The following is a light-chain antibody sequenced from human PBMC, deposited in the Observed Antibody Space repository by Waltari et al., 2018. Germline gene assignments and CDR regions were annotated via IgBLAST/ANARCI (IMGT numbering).Light chain of an antibody. V-gene: IGKV1-27*01. J-gene: IGKJ4*01. CDR2: AAS. Sequence: DIQLIQSPSSVSASVGDRVTITCRSSQGIGNFLNWYHHKPGKVPKLLLYAASNLKTGVPSRFSGSGYGADFTLTITSLQPEDVATYYCHKCFTAPLTFGGGTRVQIK. CDR3: HKCFTAPLT. CDR1: QGIGNF.